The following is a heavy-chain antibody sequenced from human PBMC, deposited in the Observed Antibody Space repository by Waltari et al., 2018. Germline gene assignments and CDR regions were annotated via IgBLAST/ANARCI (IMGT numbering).Heavy chain of an antibody. CDR1: GFSFSTFG. D-gene: IGHD4-17*01. V-gene: IGHV3-21*03. Sequence: EVQLVESGGGLSKPGGSLRLSCTASGFSFSTFGMSWVRQAPGKGLEWVSSITDSGAYTYYADSMKGRFTISRDNTKNSLYLHMSSLRAEDTAVYYCARALTTPNDYWGQGTLVTVSS. CDR3: ARALTTPNDY. J-gene: IGHJ4*02. CDR2: ITDSGAYT.